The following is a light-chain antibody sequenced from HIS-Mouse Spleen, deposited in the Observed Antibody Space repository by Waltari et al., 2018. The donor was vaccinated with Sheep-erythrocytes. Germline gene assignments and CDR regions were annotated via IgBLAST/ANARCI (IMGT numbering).Light chain of an antibody. J-gene: IGLJ1*01. CDR3: CSYAGSFYV. V-gene: IGLV2-11*01. CDR2: DVS. Sequence: PLTQPRSVSGPPGQSVTISCTGPTSAAGAYTHVSSYQQHPGKAPKLMIYDVSKRPSGVPDRFSGSKSGNTASLTISGLQAEDEADYYCCSYAGSFYVFGTGTKVTVL. CDR1: TSAAGAYTH.